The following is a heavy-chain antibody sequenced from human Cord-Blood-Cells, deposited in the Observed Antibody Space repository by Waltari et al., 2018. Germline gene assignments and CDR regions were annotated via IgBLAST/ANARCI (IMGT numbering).Heavy chain of an antibody. CDR1: GGSVSSGSYY. CDR2: IYYSGST. D-gene: IGHD2-2*01. J-gene: IGHJ3*02. CDR3: ASGRVPAAAFDI. V-gene: IGHV4-61*01. Sequence: QVQLQESGPGLVKPSETLSLTCTVSGGSVSSGSYYWSWIRQPPGKGLEWIGYIYYSGSTNYTPSLKSRVTISVDTSKNQFSLKLSSVTAADTAVYYCASGRVPAAAFDIWGQGTMVTVSS.